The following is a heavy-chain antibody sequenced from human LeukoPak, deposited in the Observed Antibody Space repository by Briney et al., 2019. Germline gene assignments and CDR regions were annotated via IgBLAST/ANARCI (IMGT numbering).Heavy chain of an antibody. Sequence: SETLSLTCTVSGGSISSYYWSWIRQPPGKGLEWIGYIYYSGSTNYNPSLKSRVTISVDTSKNQFSLKLSSVTAADTAVYYCARGVWRAAAGWYYFDYWGQGTLVTVSS. V-gene: IGHV4-59*01. D-gene: IGHD6-13*01. CDR2: IYYSGST. CDR3: ARGVWRAAAGWYYFDY. CDR1: GGSISSYY. J-gene: IGHJ4*02.